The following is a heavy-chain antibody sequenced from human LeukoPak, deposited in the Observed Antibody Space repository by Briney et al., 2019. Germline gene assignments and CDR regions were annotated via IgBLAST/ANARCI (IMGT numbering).Heavy chain of an antibody. D-gene: IGHD3-22*01. CDR2: INHSGST. V-gene: IGHV4-34*01. Sequence: PSETLSLTCAVYGGSFRGYYWSWIRQPPGKGLEWIGEINHSGSTNYNPSLKSRVTISVDTSKNQFSLKLSSVTAADTAVYYCARGDTMMGFDYWGQGTLVTVSS. CDR3: ARGDTMMGFDY. J-gene: IGHJ4*02. CDR1: GGSFRGYY.